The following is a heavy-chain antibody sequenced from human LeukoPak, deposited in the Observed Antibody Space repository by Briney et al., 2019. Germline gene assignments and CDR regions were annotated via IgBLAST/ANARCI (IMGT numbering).Heavy chain of an antibody. V-gene: IGHV1-8*01. CDR1: GYTFTSYD. D-gene: IGHD6-19*01. CDR2: MNPNSGNT. Sequence: GSVKVSCKASGYTFTSYDINWVRQATGQGVEWMGWMNPNSGNTGYAQTFQGRFTMARNTSISTAYMELSSLRSEDTAVYYCAREFSSGAALSIYYYYGMDVWGQGTTVTVSS. J-gene: IGHJ6*02. CDR3: AREFSSGAALSIYYYYGMDV.